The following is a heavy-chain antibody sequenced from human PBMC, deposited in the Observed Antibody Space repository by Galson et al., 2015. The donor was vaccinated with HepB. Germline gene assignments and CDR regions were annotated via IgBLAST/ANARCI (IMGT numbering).Heavy chain of an antibody. CDR2: IYWDDDK. CDR1: GFSLSTSGVG. J-gene: IGHJ4*02. V-gene: IGHV2-5*02. D-gene: IGHD3-22*01. CDR3: AHSSTYYYDSSGYSGGWYFDY. Sequence: PALVKPTQTLTLTCTFSGFSLSTSGVGVGWIRQPPGKALEWLALIYWDDDKRYSPSLKSRLTITKDTSKNQVVLTMTNMDPVDTATYYCAHSSTYYYDSSGYSGGWYFDYWGQGTLVTVSS.